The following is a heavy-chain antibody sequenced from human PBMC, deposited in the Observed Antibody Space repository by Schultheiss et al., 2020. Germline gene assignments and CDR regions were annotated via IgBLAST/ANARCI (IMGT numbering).Heavy chain of an antibody. CDR2: IYYSGST. CDR3: ARGPEYGDYARYNWFDP. CDR1: GGSISSGGYY. J-gene: IGHJ5*02. V-gene: IGHV4-31*03. Sequence: SKTLSLTCTVSGGSISSGGYYWSWIRQHPGKGLEWIGYIYYSGSTYYNPSLKSRVTISVDTSKNQFSLKLSSVTAADTAVYYCARGPEYGDYARYNWFDPWGQGTLVTVYS. D-gene: IGHD4-17*01.